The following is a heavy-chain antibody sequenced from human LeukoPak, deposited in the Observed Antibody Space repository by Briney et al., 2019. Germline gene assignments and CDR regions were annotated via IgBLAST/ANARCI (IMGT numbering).Heavy chain of an antibody. D-gene: IGHD3-9*01. CDR3: ARSGLRYDILTGYYIGVAFDI. Sequence: GGSLRLSCAASGFTFSSYWMSWVRQAPGKGLEWVANIKQDGSEKYYVDSVKGRFTISRDNAKNSLYLQMNSLRAEDTAVYYCARSGLRYDILTGYYIGVAFDIWSQGTMVTVSS. V-gene: IGHV3-7*01. J-gene: IGHJ3*02. CDR1: GFTFSSYW. CDR2: IKQDGSEK.